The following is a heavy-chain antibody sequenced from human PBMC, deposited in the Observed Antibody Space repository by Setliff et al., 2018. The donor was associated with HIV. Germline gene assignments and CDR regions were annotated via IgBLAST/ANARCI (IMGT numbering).Heavy chain of an antibody. J-gene: IGHJ4*02. D-gene: IGHD3-10*01. CDR3: ATGGGRYLHEWAY. Sequence: PGGSLRLSCAASGFTFSTYWMSWVRQAPGTGLEWVGRFKTDGGTTDYAAPVKGRFTISRDDSKTTLYLQMNSLETEDTAMYYCATGGGRYLHEWAYWGQGTLVTVSS. V-gene: IGHV3-15*01. CDR1: GFTFSTYW. CDR2: FKTDGGTT.